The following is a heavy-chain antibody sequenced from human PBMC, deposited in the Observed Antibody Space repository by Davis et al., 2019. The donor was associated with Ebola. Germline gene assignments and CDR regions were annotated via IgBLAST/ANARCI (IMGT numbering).Heavy chain of an antibody. V-gene: IGHV4-39*07. Sequence: PSETLSLTCTVSGGSISSGGYYWSWIRQPPGKGLEWIGEINHSGSTNYNPSLKSRVTISVDTSKNQFSLKLSSVTAADTAVYYCARGPTVRGIDPWGQGTLVTVSS. CDR3: ARGPTVRGIDP. CDR2: INHSGST. D-gene: IGHD4-17*01. J-gene: IGHJ5*02. CDR1: GGSISSGGYY.